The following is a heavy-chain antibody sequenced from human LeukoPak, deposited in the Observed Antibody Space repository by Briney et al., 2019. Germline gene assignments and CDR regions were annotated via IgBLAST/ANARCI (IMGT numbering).Heavy chain of an antibody. CDR1: GGSISSYY. Sequence: SETLSLSCTVSGGSISSYYWSWIRQPPGKGLEWIGYIYYSGSTNYNPSLKSRVTISVDTSKNQFSLKLSSVTAADTAVYYCARHSRGQPPHFDYWGQGTLVTVSS. CDR3: ARHSRGQPPHFDY. D-gene: IGHD2-2*01. J-gene: IGHJ4*02. CDR2: IYYSGST. V-gene: IGHV4-59*08.